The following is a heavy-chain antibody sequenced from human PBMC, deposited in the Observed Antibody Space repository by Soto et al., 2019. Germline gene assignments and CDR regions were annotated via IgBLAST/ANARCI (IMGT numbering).Heavy chain of an antibody. Sequence: QLLESGPGLVKPSETLSLTCTVSGGSISSSSYYWGWIRQPPGKGLEWIGSIYYSGSTYYNPSLKSRVTISVDTSKNQFSLKLSSVTAADTAVYYCARTPFRLLSFDYWGQGTLVTVSS. D-gene: IGHD2-2*01. CDR3: ARTPFRLLSFDY. V-gene: IGHV4-39*01. CDR2: IYYSGST. CDR1: GGSISSSSYY. J-gene: IGHJ4*02.